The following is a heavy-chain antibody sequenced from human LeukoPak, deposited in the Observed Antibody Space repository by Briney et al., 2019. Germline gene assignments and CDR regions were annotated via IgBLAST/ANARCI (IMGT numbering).Heavy chain of an antibody. CDR1: GGSISTTSYF. D-gene: IGHD4-17*01. CDR2: IYYSGTT. V-gene: IGHV4-39*07. J-gene: IGHJ4*02. CDR3: ASPYGDYGFDY. Sequence: SETLSLTCTVSGGSISTTSYFWAWIRQPPGEGLEWIGSIYYSGTTYYNSSLKSRVTISVDTSKNQFSLKLSSVTAADTAVYYCASPYGDYGFDYWGQGTLVTVSS.